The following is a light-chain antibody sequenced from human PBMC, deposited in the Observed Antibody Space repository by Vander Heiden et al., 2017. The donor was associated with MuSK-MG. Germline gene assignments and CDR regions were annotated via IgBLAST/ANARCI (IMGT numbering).Light chain of an antibody. Sequence: DIQMTHSPSTLSASVGDRVTITCRASQSISSWLAWYQQKPGKAPKLLIYDASSLESGVPSRFSGSGSGTEFTLTISSLQPEDFATYYCQQANTYSKTFGQGTKVEIK. CDR3: QQANTYSKT. J-gene: IGKJ1*01. CDR1: QSISSW. V-gene: IGKV1-5*01. CDR2: DAS.